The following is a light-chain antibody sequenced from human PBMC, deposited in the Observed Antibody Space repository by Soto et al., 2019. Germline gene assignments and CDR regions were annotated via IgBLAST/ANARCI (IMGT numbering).Light chain of an antibody. CDR1: SSNLGAGYT. J-gene: IGLJ2*01. CDR3: QSYDSSLSGVV. V-gene: IGLV1-40*01. CDR2: DNN. Sequence: QAVVTQPPSVSGAPGQRVTISCTGSSSNLGAGYTVHWYHQLPGTAPKLLIYDNNHRPSGVPDRFSGSKSGTSASLAITGLQADDEADYYCQSYDSSLSGVVFGGGTKVTVL.